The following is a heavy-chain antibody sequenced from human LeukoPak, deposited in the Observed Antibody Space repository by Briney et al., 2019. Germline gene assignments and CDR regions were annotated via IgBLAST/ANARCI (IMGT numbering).Heavy chain of an antibody. V-gene: IGHV3-74*01. Sequence: GGSLRLSCAASGFSFSAHWMHWVRQAPGKGLVWVAQINGDATATDYAGSVKGRFTISRDNAKNTVHLQMSTLTAEDTAVYYCAKDKWWGASDHWGQGSLVTVSS. CDR3: AKDKWWGASDH. J-gene: IGHJ4*02. CDR1: GFSFSAHW. CDR2: INGDATAT. D-gene: IGHD2-8*01.